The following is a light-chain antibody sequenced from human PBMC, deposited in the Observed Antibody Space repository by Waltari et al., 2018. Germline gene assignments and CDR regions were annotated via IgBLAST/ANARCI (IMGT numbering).Light chain of an antibody. Sequence: QSALTQPASVSGSPGQTLTIPCTGPTSDVGSYPSVSWYQRHPGKAPKLIIYDVYIRPSGVSSRFSGSKSGNTASLTISGLQAEDEGDYYCSSYTDDTTLDVIFGGGTKLTVL. J-gene: IGLJ2*01. CDR2: DVY. V-gene: IGLV2-14*03. CDR1: TSDVGSYPS. CDR3: SSYTDDTTLDVI.